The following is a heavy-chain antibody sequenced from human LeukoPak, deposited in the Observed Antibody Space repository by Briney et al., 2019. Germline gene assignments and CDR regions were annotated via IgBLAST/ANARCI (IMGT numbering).Heavy chain of an antibody. D-gene: IGHD3-22*01. J-gene: IGHJ4*02. CDR2: IYCSGSP. CDR3: ARHHDYYDSSAYYFDY. Sequence: SETLSLTCTVSGGSISSSSYYWGWIRPPPGTGLEWIGSIYCSGSPYYTPSLKSRVNISVDTSKHQFSLTLSSVTAADRAVYYCARHHDYYDSSAYYFDYWGERTLVTVSS. CDR1: GGSISSSSYY. V-gene: IGHV4-39*01.